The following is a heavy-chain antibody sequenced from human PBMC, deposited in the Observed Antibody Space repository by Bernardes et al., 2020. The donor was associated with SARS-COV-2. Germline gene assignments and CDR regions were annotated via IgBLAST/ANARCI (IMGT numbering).Heavy chain of an antibody. CDR2: IYYSGST. CDR3: ARDRGGSLRHFDY. Sequence: SETLSLTCTVSGGSISSGGHYWSWIRQHPGKGLEWIGYIYYSGSTYYNPSLKSRVTISVDTSKNQFFLKLSSVTAADTAVYYCARDRGGSLRHFDYWGQGTLVTVSS. D-gene: IGHD1-26*01. V-gene: IGHV4-31*03. CDR1: GGSISSGGHY. J-gene: IGHJ4*02.